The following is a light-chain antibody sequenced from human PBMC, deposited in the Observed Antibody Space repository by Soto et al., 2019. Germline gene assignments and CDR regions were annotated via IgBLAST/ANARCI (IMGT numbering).Light chain of an antibody. J-gene: IGKJ1*01. CDR2: GAS. CDR1: QSVSSSY. Sequence: EIVLTQSPGTLSLSPGEGSTLSCRASQSVSSSYLAWYQQKPGQAPRLLIYGASSRATGIPDRFSGGGSGTDFTLTISRLEPEDFALYYWQQYDNSPWTFGQGTKVEIK. V-gene: IGKV3-20*01. CDR3: QQYDNSPWT.